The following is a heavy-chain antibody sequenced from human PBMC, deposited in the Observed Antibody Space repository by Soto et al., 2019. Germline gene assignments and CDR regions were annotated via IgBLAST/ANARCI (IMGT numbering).Heavy chain of an antibody. CDR2: IYPGDSDT. V-gene: IGHV5-51*01. Sequence: PGESLKISCKGSGYRFTSYWIGWVRQMPGKGLEWMGIIYPGDSDTRYSPSFQGQVTISADKSISTAYLQWSSLKASDTAMYYCAIQGYSSSWSFDYWGQGTLVTVSS. CDR1: GYRFTSYW. CDR3: AIQGYSSSWSFDY. J-gene: IGHJ4*02. D-gene: IGHD6-13*01.